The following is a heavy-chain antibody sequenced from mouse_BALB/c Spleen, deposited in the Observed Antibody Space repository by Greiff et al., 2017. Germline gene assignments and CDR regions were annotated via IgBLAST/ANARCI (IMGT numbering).Heavy chain of an antibody. J-gene: IGHJ2*01. V-gene: IGHV5-4*02. CDR2: ISDGGSYT. CDR3: ARDGGY. CDR1: GFTFSDYY. Sequence: EVKLQESGGGLVKPGGSLKLSCAASGFTFSDYYMYWVRQTPEKRLEWVATISDGGSYTYYPDSVKGRFTISRDNAKNNLYLQMSSLKSEDTAMYYCARDGGYWGQGTTLTVSS.